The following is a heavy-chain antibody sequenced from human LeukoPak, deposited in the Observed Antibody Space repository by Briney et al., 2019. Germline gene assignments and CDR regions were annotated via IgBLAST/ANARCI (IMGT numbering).Heavy chain of an antibody. CDR2: ISRTSRHE. CDR3: VRDLMSMGATTAYLHH. V-gene: IGHV3-21*01. D-gene: IGHD1-26*01. J-gene: IGHJ1*01. CDR1: GFTFSDYS. Sequence: GGSLRLSCAASGFTFSDYSMNWVRQAPGKGLEWVASISRTSRHEYYAGSVEGRFTISRDNADNSLYLQMNGLRADDMAVYFRVRDLMSMGATTAYLHHWGQGALVTVSS.